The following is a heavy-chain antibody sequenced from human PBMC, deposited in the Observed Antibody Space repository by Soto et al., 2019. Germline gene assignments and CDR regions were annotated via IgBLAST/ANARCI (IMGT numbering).Heavy chain of an antibody. Sequence: SETLSLTSTVSGGFINSGDYHWTWIRQFPGKGLEWIGGIYYSASTYYNPALVSRITISLDTSKNQFSLKLTSVTAADTAVYYWAIHSRTSSGGMDVWGQGTKVTVYS. J-gene: IGHJ6*02. CDR1: GGFINSGDYH. CDR2: IYYSAST. D-gene: IGHD2-2*02. CDR3: AIHSRTSSGGMDV. V-gene: IGHV4-30-4*01.